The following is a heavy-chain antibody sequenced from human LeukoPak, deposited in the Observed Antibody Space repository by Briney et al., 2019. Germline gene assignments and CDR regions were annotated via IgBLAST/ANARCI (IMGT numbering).Heavy chain of an antibody. CDR3: ARHLDYGDPNNWFDP. J-gene: IGHJ5*02. V-gene: IGHV4-39*01. D-gene: IGHD4-17*01. CDR1: GDSMFSSRYY. Sequence: SETLSLTCGVSGDSMFSSRYYWDWVRQPPGKALEWIGTIYNSGSTYYNPSLQSRVIISIDKSKNQFSLKLSSVTAADTAVYYCARHLDYGDPNNWFDPWGQGTLVTVSS. CDR2: IYNSGST.